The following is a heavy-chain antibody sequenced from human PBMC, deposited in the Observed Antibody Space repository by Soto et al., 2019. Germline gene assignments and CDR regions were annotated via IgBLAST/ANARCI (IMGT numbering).Heavy chain of an antibody. CDR1: AFTVSSNY. CDR2: IYSGGST. J-gene: IGHJ4*02. CDR3: ARAPRGGYNYDY. Sequence: EVQLVESGGGLVQPGGSLRLSCAASAFTVSSNYMSWVRQAPGKGLEWVSVIYSGGSTYYADSVKGRFTISRDNSKNTLYRQMNSLRAEDTAVYYCARAPRGGYNYDYWGQGTLVTVSS. V-gene: IGHV3-66*01. D-gene: IGHD5-12*01.